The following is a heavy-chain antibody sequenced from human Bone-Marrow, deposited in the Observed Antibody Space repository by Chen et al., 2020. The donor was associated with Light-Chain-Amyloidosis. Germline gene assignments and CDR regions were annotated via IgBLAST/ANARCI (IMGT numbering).Heavy chain of an antibody. CDR2: IRRKTDAGTT. CDR3: ARDARYGSGSPRLYYGMDV. CDR1: GFTFSDAW. V-gene: IGHV3-15*01. J-gene: IGHJ6*02. Sequence: EVQLEESGGGLVKPGGSLRLSCAASGFTFSDAWMTWVRQAPGKGLEWVGRIRRKTDAGTTDYAAPVKGRFTISRDDSKNTLYLQMNSLSAEDTAVYYCARDARYGSGSPRLYYGMDVWGQGTTVTVSS. D-gene: IGHD3-10*01.